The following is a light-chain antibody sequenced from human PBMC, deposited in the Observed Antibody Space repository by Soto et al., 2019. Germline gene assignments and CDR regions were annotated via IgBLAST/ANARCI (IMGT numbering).Light chain of an antibody. CDR3: HQYGSSPFT. J-gene: IGKJ3*01. V-gene: IGKV3-20*01. CDR2: GAS. CDR1: QSVSSIN. Sequence: EIVLTQSPGTLSLSPGERATLSCRASQSVSSINLAWYQQQPGQAPRLLIYGASSRATGIPDRFSGSGSGTDFTLTISSLEPEDFAVYYCHQYGSSPFTFGPGTKVDIK.